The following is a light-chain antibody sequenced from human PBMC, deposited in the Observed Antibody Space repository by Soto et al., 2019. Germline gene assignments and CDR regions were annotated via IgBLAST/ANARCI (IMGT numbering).Light chain of an antibody. V-gene: IGLV1-44*01. J-gene: IGLJ2*01. CDR3: AAWDDSLNSVV. CDR1: SSNIGSHS. Sequence: QSVLTQPPSASGTPGQRVTISCSGSSSNIGSHSVNWYQQLPGTAPKLLIYSHNQRPSGVPDRFSGSKSGTSVSLAISGLQSEDEADYYCAAWDDSLNSVVLGGGTKLTVL. CDR2: SHN.